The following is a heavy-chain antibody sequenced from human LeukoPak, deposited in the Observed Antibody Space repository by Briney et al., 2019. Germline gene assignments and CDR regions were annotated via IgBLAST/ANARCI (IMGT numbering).Heavy chain of an antibody. Sequence: PETLSLTCTVSGDTLSNDYRNGVRQRAGKGVECIGRLHTAGNTNYTPSFQTLVTLSIDTSNNQISLKLTSVAAADTAVYYCAREPRTFPTVYYPHIALYLWGLGTMVTVSS. D-gene: IGHD3-9*01. CDR3: AREPRTFPTVYYPHIALYL. CDR1: GDTLSNDY. J-gene: IGHJ3*01. CDR2: LHTAGNT. V-gene: IGHV4-4*07.